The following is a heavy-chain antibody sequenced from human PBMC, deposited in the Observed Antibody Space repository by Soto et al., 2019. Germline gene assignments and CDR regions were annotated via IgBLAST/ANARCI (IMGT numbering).Heavy chain of an antibody. CDR2: IIPIFGTA. V-gene: IGHV1-69*13. Sequence: GASVKVSRKGSGGSFSSYAISWVRQAPGQGLEWMGGIIPIFGTANYAQKFQGRVTITADESTSTAYMELSSLRSEDTAVYYCARGTYGSGRYYLHYWGQGTLVTVSS. CDR3: ARGTYGSGRYYLHY. CDR1: GGSFSSYA. J-gene: IGHJ4*02. D-gene: IGHD3-10*01.